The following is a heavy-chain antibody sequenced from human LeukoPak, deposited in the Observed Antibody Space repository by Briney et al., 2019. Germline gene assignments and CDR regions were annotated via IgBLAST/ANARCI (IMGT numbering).Heavy chain of an antibody. V-gene: IGHV4-4*07. CDR1: GGSISSYY. CDR2: IYTSGST. CDR3: ARDGPSDYYDSSGYPYLDY. Sequence: SETLSLTCTVSGGSISSYYWSWIRQPAGKGLEWIGRIYTSGSTNYNPSLKSRVTMSVDTSKNQFSLKLSSVTAADTAVYYCARDGPSDYYDSSGYPYLDYWGQGTLVTVSS. J-gene: IGHJ4*02. D-gene: IGHD3-22*01.